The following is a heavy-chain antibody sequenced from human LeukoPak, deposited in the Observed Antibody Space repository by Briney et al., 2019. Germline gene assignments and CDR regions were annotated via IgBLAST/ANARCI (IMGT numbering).Heavy chain of an antibody. Sequence: GGSLRLSCAASGFTFSSYGMHWVRQAPGKGLEWVAVISYDGSNKYYADSVKGRFTISRDNSKNTLYLQMNSLRAEDTAVYYCARASGDYDGYYFDYWGQGTLVTVSS. V-gene: IGHV3-30*03. D-gene: IGHD4-23*01. J-gene: IGHJ4*02. CDR2: ISYDGSNK. CDR1: GFTFSSYG. CDR3: ARASGDYDGYYFDY.